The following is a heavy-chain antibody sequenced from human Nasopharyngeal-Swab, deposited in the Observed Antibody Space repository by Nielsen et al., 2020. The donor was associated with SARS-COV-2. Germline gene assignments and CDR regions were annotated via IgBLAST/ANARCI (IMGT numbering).Heavy chain of an antibody. J-gene: IGHJ4*02. CDR3: ASLLWFGEYYFDY. Sequence: SETLSLTCTVSGGSISSSSYYWGWIRQPPGKGLEWIGNIYYSGSTYYNPSLKSRVTISVDTSKNQFSLKLNSVTAADTAVYYCASLLWFGEYYFDYWGQGTLVTVSS. V-gene: IGHV4-39*01. CDR2: IYYSGST. D-gene: IGHD3-10*01. CDR1: GGSISSSSYY.